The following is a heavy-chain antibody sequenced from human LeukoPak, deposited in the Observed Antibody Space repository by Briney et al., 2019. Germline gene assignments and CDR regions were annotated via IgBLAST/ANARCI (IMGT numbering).Heavy chain of an antibody. CDR3: AKDSHWILFDD. V-gene: IGHV3-11*01. CDR2: VSGSGRTI. Sequence: GALRLSCAASGFTFSDYYMSWIRQAPGKGLEWVSYVSGSGRTIYYAASVKGRFTISRDNAKNSLYLQMNSLRAEDTAVYYCAKDSHWILFDDWGQGTLVTVSS. J-gene: IGHJ4*02. CDR1: GFTFSDYY. D-gene: IGHD2-2*03.